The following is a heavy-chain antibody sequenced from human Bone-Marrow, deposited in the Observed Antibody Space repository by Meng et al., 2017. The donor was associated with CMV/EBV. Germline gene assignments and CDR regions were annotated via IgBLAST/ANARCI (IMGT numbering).Heavy chain of an antibody. V-gene: IGHV1-8*03. CDR3: ARGQPGYGMDV. CDR2: MNPNSGNT. Sequence: GGSLRLSCKASGYTFTSYDINWVRQATGQGLEWMGWMNPNSGNTGYAQKFQGRVTITRNTSISTAYMELSSLRSEDTAVYYCARGQPGYGMDVWGQGTTVTVSS. CDR1: GYTFTSYD. J-gene: IGHJ6*02. D-gene: IGHD1-14*01.